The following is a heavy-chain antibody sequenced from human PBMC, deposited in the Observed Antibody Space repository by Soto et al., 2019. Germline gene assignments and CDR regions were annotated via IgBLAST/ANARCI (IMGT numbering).Heavy chain of an antibody. Sequence: QVQLVQSGAEVKKPGASVKVSCKASDYTFTSYGISWVRQAPGQGLEWMGWISAYNGNTKNAQKFQGRVTMTTDTATSTAYMELRSLRSDDTAVYYCATDLAVALIDYWGQGTLVTVSS. V-gene: IGHV1-18*01. J-gene: IGHJ4*02. CDR2: ISAYNGNT. CDR3: ATDLAVALIDY. D-gene: IGHD6-19*01. CDR1: DYTFTSYG.